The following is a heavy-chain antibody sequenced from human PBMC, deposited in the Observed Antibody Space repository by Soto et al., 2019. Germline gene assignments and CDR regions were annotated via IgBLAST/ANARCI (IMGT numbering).Heavy chain of an antibody. D-gene: IGHD3-10*01. CDR3: ARDLWFADLADEYTGKDV. CDR2: ISYDGSNK. CDR1: RFTFSSYA. J-gene: IGHJ6*02. V-gene: IGHV3-30-3*01. Sequence: GESLKISCAASRFTFSSYAMHWVRQAPGKGLEWVAVISYDGSNKYYADSVKGRFTISRDNSKNTLYLQMNSLRAEDTVVYYCARDLWFADLADEYTGKDVCLQGATVSVS.